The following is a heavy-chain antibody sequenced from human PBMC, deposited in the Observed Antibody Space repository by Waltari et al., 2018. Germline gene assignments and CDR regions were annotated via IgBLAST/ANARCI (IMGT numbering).Heavy chain of an antibody. CDR2: IYHSGNT. V-gene: IGHV4-38-2*01. J-gene: IGHJ4*02. CDR1: GYSISRGSY. CDR3: ASGSPAADY. D-gene: IGHD6-25*01. Sequence: QVHLQESGPGLVKPSETLSLTCGVSGYSISRGSYWGWIRQPPGKGLEWIGSIYHSGNTYYNPSLKSRVSMSVDTSKNQFSLKLRSVTAADMAVYYCASGSPAADYWGQGTLVTVSS.